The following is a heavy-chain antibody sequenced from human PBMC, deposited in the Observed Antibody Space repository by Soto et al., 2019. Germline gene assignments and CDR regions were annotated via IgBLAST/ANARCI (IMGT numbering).Heavy chain of an antibody. Sequence: PVGSLRLSCAASGFTFSPHAMHWVRQGPGKGLEWVAVISYEGSNKYYTDSVKGRFTISRDNSNNTLYLQMNSLRADDTAVYYCARERNTGYDYSYYYGMDVWGQGTTVTVSS. CDR1: GFTFSPHA. D-gene: IGHD5-18*01. V-gene: IGHV3-30-3*01. CDR3: ARERNTGYDYSYYYGMDV. CDR2: ISYEGSNK. J-gene: IGHJ6*02.